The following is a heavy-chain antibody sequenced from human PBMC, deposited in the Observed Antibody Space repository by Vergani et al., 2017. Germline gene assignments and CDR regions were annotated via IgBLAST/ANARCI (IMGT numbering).Heavy chain of an antibody. CDR1: GFTFSSYA. J-gene: IGHJ6*03. CDR3: TREGSSVLEFGGVFVKGRYMDV. Sequence: QVQLVESGGGVVQPGRSLRLSCAASGFTFSSYAMHWVRQAPGKGLEWVAVISYDGSNKYYADSVKGRFTISRDNSKNTLYLQMNSLRAEDTAVYYCTREGSSVLEFGGVFVKGRYMDVWGKGTTVTVYS. D-gene: IGHD3-16*02. CDR2: ISYDGSNK. V-gene: IGHV3-30-3*01.